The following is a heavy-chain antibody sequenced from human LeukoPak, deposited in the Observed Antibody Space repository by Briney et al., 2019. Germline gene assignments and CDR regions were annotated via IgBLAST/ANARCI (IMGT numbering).Heavy chain of an antibody. J-gene: IGHJ3*02. V-gene: IGHV3-48*01. CDR2: ISSSSTTI. D-gene: IGHD2-2*01. CDR1: RFTFNDYS. CDR3: ARDGPYCSSTSCYGLDAFDI. Sequence: GGSLRLSCAPSRFTFNDYSMNWVRQAPGKGLEWVSYISSSSTTIYYADSVKGRFTISRDNAKNSLYLQMNSLRAEDTAVYYCARDGPYCSSTSCYGLDAFDIWGQGTMVTVSS.